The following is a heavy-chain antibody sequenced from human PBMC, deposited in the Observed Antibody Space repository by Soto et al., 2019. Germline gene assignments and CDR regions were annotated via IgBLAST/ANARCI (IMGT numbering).Heavy chain of an antibody. V-gene: IGHV4-4*02. Sequence: QVQLQESGPGLVKPSGTLSLTCDVSSGSISTSNWWIWVRQPPGKVLEWIGEIYHSGSTNYNPSRKSRVTMSVDKSQNQFALNLSSVTAADTAVYFCERQMTGTTAFDYWGQGTLVPVSS. CDR3: ERQMTGTTAFDY. D-gene: IGHD1-7*01. J-gene: IGHJ4*02. CDR1: SGSISTSNW. CDR2: IYHSGST.